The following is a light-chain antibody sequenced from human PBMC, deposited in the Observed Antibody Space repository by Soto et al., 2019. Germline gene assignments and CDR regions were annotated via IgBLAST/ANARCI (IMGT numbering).Light chain of an antibody. V-gene: IGKV1-6*01. CDR2: AAS. CDR3: LQDYNYPFT. J-gene: IGKJ3*01. Sequence: AIQMTQSPSSLSSSVGDRVTITCRASQGIRNDLGWYQQKPGKAPTLLIYAASSLQSGVPSRFSGSGSGTDFTLTISSLQPEDFATYYCLQDYNYPFTFGPGTKLDIK. CDR1: QGIRND.